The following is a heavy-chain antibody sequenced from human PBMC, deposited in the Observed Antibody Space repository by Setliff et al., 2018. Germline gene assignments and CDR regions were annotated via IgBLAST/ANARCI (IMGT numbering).Heavy chain of an antibody. Sequence: LRLSCEAFGFTFNNYWMSWVRQAPGKGLEWVANIMQDGGAQYYLDSVKGRFTVSRDNSNNTLYLHMSSLRAEDTAVYFCARRPYGPFYFYMDVWGKGTTVTVSS. CDR2: IMQDGGAQ. CDR3: ARRPYGPFYFYMDV. D-gene: IGHD3-10*01. CDR1: GFTFNNYW. V-gene: IGHV3-7*03. J-gene: IGHJ6*03.